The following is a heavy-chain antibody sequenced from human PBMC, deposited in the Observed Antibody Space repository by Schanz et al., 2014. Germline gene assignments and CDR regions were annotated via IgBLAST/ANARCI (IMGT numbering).Heavy chain of an antibody. Sequence: VQLVESGGGLVKPGESLRLSCAASGFTFSASAMHWVRQAPGKGLEWVSGIGGSGDSTHYADSVKGRFTISRDNSKNTVNLQMNSLRAEDTAVYYCAKEKEEVAADGSFFDYWGQGTLVTVSS. J-gene: IGHJ4*02. CDR2: IGGSGDST. CDR3: AKEKEEVAADGSFFDY. D-gene: IGHD6-13*01. V-gene: IGHV3-NL1*01. CDR1: GFTFSASA.